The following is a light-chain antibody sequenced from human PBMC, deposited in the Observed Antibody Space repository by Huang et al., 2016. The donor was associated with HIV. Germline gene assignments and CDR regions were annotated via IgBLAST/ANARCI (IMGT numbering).Light chain of an antibody. CDR2: GAS. V-gene: IGKV3-15*01. Sequence: EVVMTQSPATLSVSPGERATLSCRASQSVGSNLAWYQQRPGHAPRLLIYGASMRATGVPVRFSGLGSGTDFTLTISSLQSEDFAIYYCQRYNDWLSLTFGGGTRVEIK. CDR3: QRYNDWLSLT. J-gene: IGKJ4*01. CDR1: QSVGSN.